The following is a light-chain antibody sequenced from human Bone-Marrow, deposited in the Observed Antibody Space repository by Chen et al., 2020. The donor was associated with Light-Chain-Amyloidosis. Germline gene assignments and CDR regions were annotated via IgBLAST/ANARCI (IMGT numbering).Light chain of an antibody. V-gene: IGLV6-57*01. CDR3: QSYQGSSQGV. CDR1: SGSIATNY. CDR2: EDD. J-gene: IGLJ3*02. Sequence: NFMLTQPHSVSASPGKTVIISCTRSSGSIATNYVQWYQQRPGSSPTAVIYEDDQRPSGVPDRFSGSIDRSSNSASRTISGLKTEDEADYCCQSYQGSSQGVFGGGTKLTVL.